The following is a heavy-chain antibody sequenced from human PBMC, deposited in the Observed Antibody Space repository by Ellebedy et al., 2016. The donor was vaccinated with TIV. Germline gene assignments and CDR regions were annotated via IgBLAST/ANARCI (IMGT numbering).Heavy chain of an antibody. D-gene: IGHD3-22*01. V-gene: IGHV1-24*01. J-gene: IGHJ5*02. Sequence: AASVKVSCKVSGYTLTELSMHWVRQAPGKGLEWMGGFDPEDGETIYAQKFQGRVTMTEDTSTDTAYMELSSLRSEDTAVYYCAIDYYDSSGYQFPWGQGTLVTVSS. CDR3: AIDYYDSSGYQFP. CDR1: GYTLTELS. CDR2: FDPEDGET.